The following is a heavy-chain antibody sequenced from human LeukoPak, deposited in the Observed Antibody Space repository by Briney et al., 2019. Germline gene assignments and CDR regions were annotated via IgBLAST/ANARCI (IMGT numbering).Heavy chain of an antibody. D-gene: IGHD1-26*01. CDR1: GFTFSSYA. CDR2: IWYDASNT. V-gene: IGHV3-33*08. Sequence: GGSLRLSCAASGFTFSSYAMHWVRLAPGKGLEWVALIWYDASNTYYADSVKGRFTISRDNSRNTLFLQMNSLRAEDTAVYYCARAVTTLGGVDYWGQGTLVTVSS. CDR3: ARAVTTLGGVDY. J-gene: IGHJ4*02.